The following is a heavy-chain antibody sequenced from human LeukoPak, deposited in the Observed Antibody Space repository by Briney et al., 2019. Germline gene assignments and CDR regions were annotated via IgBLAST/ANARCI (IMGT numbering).Heavy chain of an antibody. CDR1: GFTFSTYS. CDR3: ARGIRGGECFEY. V-gene: IGHV3-21*03. CDR2: IRSSSSYI. Sequence: PGGSLRLSCAASGFTFSTYSMNWVRKAPGKGLEWVSSIRSSSSYIYYADSVKGRFTISTDNANNSLYPQMNSLRAEDTAVYYCARGIRGGECFEYWGQGTLVTVSS. J-gene: IGHJ4*02. D-gene: IGHD3-10*01.